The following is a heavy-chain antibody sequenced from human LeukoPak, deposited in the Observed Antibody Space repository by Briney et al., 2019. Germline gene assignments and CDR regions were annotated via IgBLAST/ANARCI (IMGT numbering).Heavy chain of an antibody. Sequence: GGSLRLSCAASGFTLSNYAMNWVRQAPGKGLEWVSGIGGSGSAYYADSVKGRFSISRDNSKNTLYLQMNSLRAEDTAVYYCARDLDYYDSSGSLTHFDCWGQGTLVTVSS. CDR3: ARDLDYYDSSGSLTHFDC. J-gene: IGHJ4*02. CDR2: IGGSGSA. D-gene: IGHD3-22*01. V-gene: IGHV3-23*01. CDR1: GFTLSNYA.